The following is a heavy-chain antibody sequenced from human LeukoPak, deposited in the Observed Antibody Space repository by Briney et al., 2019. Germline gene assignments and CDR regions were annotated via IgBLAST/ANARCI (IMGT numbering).Heavy chain of an antibody. CDR1: GDSISSGSYY. D-gene: IGHD5-24*01. Sequence: SQTLSLTCTVSGDSISSGSYYWSWIRQPAGKGPEWIGRIYTSGSANYNPSLKSRVTISVDTSKNQFSLKLTSVTAADTAVFYCARGPFSRGYWYFDLWGRGTLVTVSS. J-gene: IGHJ2*01. CDR3: ARGPFSRGYWYFDL. CDR2: IYTSGSA. V-gene: IGHV4-61*02.